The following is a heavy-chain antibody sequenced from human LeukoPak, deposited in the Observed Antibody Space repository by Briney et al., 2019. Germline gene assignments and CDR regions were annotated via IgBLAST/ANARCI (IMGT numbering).Heavy chain of an antibody. Sequence: PSETLSLTCAVSGGSISSSNWWSWVRQPPGKGLEWIGEIYHSGSTNYNPSLKSRVTISVDKSKNQFSLKLSSVTAADTAVYYCATRRQGRYFDRSRWGQGTLVTVSS. D-gene: IGHD3-9*01. CDR3: ATRRQGRYFDRSR. J-gene: IGHJ4*02. V-gene: IGHV4-4*02. CDR2: IYHSGST. CDR1: GGSISSSNW.